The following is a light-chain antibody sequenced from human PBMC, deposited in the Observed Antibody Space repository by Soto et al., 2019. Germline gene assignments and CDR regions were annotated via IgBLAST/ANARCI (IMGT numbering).Light chain of an antibody. CDR2: SNN. CDR3: AAWDDSLNGVV. J-gene: IGLJ2*01. V-gene: IGLV1-44*01. CDR1: SSNIGSNT. Sequence: QSVLTQPPSASGTPGQRVTISCSGSSSNIGSNTVNWYQPLPGTAPKLLIYSNNQRPSGVPDRFSGSKSGTSASLAISGLPSEDEADYYCAAWDDSLNGVVFGGGTKRTVL.